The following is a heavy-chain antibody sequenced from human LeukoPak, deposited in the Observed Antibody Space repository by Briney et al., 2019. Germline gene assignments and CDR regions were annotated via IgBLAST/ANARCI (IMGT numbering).Heavy chain of an antibody. J-gene: IGHJ3*02. CDR2: IYPGDSDT. Sequence: GESLKISCKGSGYSFTSYWIGWVRQMPGKGLEWMGIIYPGDSDTRYSPSFQGQVTISADKSISTAYLQWSSLKALDTAMYYCARQGYSYGLVSAFDIWGQGTMVTVSS. CDR3: ARQGYSYGLVSAFDI. D-gene: IGHD5-18*01. CDR1: GYSFTSYW. V-gene: IGHV5-51*01.